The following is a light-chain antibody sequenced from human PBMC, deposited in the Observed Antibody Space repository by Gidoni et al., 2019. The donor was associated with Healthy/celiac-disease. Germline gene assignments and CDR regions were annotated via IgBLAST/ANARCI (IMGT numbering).Light chain of an antibody. J-gene: IGKJ4*01. CDR1: QSVSSY. V-gene: IGKV3-11*01. Sequence: VLTQSPATLSLSPGERATRSCRASQSVSSYLAWYQQKPGQAPRLLIYDASNRATGIPARFSGSGSGTDFTLTISSLEPEDFAVYYWQQRSNWLTFGGGTKVEIK. CDR2: DAS. CDR3: QQRSNWLT.